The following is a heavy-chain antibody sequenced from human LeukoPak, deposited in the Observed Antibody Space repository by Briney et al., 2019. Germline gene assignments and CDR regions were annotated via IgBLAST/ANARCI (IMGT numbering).Heavy chain of an antibody. CDR1: GFTFRSYV. V-gene: IGHV3-21*01. Sequence: PGGSLRLSCTASGFTFRSYVFSWVRQAPGKGLEWVSSISGLSSYTYYGESVKGRFSISRDNAKNSLYLQMNSLGAEDTATYYCGRAFPPLRTSSAGDLWGQGILVTVSS. CDR2: ISGLSSYT. J-gene: IGHJ4*02. D-gene: IGHD3-16*01. CDR3: GRAFPPLRTSSAGDL.